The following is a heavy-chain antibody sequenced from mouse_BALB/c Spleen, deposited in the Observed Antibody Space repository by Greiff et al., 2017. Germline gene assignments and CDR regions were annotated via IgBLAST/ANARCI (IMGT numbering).Heavy chain of an antibody. Sequence: EVHLVESGGGLVQPGGSRKLSCAASGFTFSSFGMHWVRQAPEKGLEWVAYISSGSSTIYYADTVKGRFTISRDNPKNTLFLQMNSLRSEDTAMYDCARGEIGDCEDGGAGTTVTVSS. V-gene: IGHV5-17*02. D-gene: IGHD3-3*01. CDR2: ISSGSSTI. J-gene: IGHJ1*01. CDR3: ARGEIGDCED. CDR1: GFTFSSFG.